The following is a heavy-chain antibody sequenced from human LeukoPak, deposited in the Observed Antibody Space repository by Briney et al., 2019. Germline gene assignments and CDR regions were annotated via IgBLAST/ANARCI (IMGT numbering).Heavy chain of an antibody. CDR3: ARGDYYDSSGYYVDAFDI. CDR1: GFSFRNYG. Sequence: GGSLRLSCAASGFSFRNYGMHWVRQAPGRGLQWVAVIWFDGSSQYYTDSVKGRFTISRDNSENTLYLQMNSLRAEDTAVYYCARGDYYDSSGYYVDAFDIWGQGTMVTVSS. D-gene: IGHD3-22*01. V-gene: IGHV3-33*01. CDR2: IWFDGSSQ. J-gene: IGHJ3*02.